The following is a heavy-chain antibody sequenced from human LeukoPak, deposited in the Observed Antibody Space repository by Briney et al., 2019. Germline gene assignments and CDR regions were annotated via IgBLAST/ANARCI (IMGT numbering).Heavy chain of an antibody. Sequence: ASVKVSCKASGGTFSSYAISWVRQAPGQGLEWMGGIIPIFGTANYAQKFQGRVTITADESTSTAYMELSSLRSEDTAVYYCARESGSYQQGLFDYWGQGTLVTVSS. J-gene: IGHJ4*02. CDR3: ARESGSYQQGLFDY. CDR2: IIPIFGTA. V-gene: IGHV1-69*13. CDR1: GGTFSSYA. D-gene: IGHD1-26*01.